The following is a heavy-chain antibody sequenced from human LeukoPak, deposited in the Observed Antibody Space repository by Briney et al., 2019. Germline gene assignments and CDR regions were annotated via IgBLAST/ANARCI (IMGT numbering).Heavy chain of an antibody. J-gene: IGHJ4*02. V-gene: IGHV1-2*02. D-gene: IGHD3-22*01. CDR3: ASGVGYYDSSGYSDY. CDR2: INPNTGVT. Sequence: GASVKVSCKASGYSFSHYYIHWLRQAPGQGLEWMGWINPNTGVTMYSQRFQGRVTMTRDTSISTAYMELSRLRSDDTAVYYCASGVGYYDSSGYSDYWGQGTLVTVSS. CDR1: GYSFSHYY.